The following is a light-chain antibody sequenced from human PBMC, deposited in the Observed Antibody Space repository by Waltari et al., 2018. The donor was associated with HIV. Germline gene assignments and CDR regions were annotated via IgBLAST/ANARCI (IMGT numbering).Light chain of an antibody. Sequence: QSALTQPASVSGSPGQSITISCTGASSDVGGYNYVSWYQHHQGKAPKLIRWEVPNRPSGVSNRFSVSTSVNTASSTSSGLHPEDEADYYSSSYSSTNTLGVFGGVTILTVL. CDR1: SSDVGGYNY. J-gene: IGLJ3*02. CDR2: EVP. V-gene: IGLV2-14*01. CDR3: SSYSSTNTLGV.